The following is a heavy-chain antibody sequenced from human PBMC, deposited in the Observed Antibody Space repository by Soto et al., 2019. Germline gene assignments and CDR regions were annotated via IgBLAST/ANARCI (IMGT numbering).Heavy chain of an antibody. J-gene: IGHJ3*02. CDR2: IYPGDSDT. D-gene: IGHD3-22*01. Sequence: GESLKISCKGSGYSFTSYWIGWVRQMPGKGLEWMGIIYPGDSDTRYSPSFQGQVTISADKSISTAYLQWSSLKASDTAMYYCAGPRGGAYYYDSSGYGAFDIWGQGTMVNV. CDR1: GYSFTSYW. CDR3: AGPRGGAYYYDSSGYGAFDI. V-gene: IGHV5-51*01.